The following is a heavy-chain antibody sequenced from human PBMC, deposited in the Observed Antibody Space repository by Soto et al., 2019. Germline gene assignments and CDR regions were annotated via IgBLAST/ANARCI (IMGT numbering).Heavy chain of an antibody. Sequence: LETLSLTCAVYGVSFSGYSWTWIRQPPGTGLEWIGEINHSGSTNYNPSLKSRVTISVDTSKNQFSLKLTSVTAADTAVYYCARDKITGLFDYWGQGTLVTVSS. D-gene: IGHD2-8*02. CDR2: INHSGST. J-gene: IGHJ4*02. CDR3: ARDKITGLFDY. CDR1: GVSFSGYS. V-gene: IGHV4-34*01.